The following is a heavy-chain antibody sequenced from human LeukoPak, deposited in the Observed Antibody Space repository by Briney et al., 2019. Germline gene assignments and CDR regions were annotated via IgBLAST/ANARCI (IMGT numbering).Heavy chain of an antibody. V-gene: IGHV4-34*01. D-gene: IGHD3-10*01. CDR1: GGSFSGYY. CDR3: AGGAYYYGSGSYAD. Sequence: PSETLSLTCAVYGGSFSGYYWSWIRQPPGKGLEWIEEINHSGSTNYNPSLKSRVTISVDTSKNQFSLKLSSVTAADTAAYYCAGGAYYYGSGSYADWGPGTMVTVSS. J-gene: IGHJ3*01. CDR2: INHSGST.